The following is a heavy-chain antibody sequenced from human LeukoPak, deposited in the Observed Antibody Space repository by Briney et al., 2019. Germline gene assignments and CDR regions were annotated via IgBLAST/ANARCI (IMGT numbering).Heavy chain of an antibody. Sequence: GASVQVSCKASGGTFSSYAISWVRQAPGQGLEWMGGIIPIFGTANYAQKFQGRVTITADESTSTAYMELSSLRSEDTAVYYCAREAGFTTVTTYYFDYWGQGTLVTVSS. D-gene: IGHD4-17*01. CDR1: GGTFSSYA. V-gene: IGHV1-69*13. J-gene: IGHJ4*02. CDR2: IIPIFGTA. CDR3: AREAGFTTVTTYYFDY.